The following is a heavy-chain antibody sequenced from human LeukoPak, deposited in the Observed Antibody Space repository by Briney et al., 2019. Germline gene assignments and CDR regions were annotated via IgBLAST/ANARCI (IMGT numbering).Heavy chain of an antibody. J-gene: IGHJ4*02. CDR2: IKQDGSEK. CDR1: GFTFSSYW. V-gene: IGHV3-7*01. CDR3: GRDLGGRSGY. Sequence: PGGSLRLSCAASGFTFSSYWMSWVRQAPGKGLEWVANIKQDGSEKYYVDSVKGRFSISRDNAKNTLHLQMNSLRAEDTAVYYCGRDLGGRSGYWGQGTLVTVSS. D-gene: IGHD1-26*01.